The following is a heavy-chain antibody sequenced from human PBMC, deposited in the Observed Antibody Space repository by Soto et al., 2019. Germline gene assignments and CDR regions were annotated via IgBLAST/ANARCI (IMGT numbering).Heavy chain of an antibody. D-gene: IGHD1-26*01. J-gene: IGHJ6*03. CDR2: IYYSGST. CDR3: ASNLSEWDYYMDV. CDR1: GGSISSYY. Sequence: SETLSLTCTVSGGSISSYYWSWIRQPPGKGLEWIGYIYYSGSTNYNPSLKSRVTISVDTSKNQFSLKLSSVTAADTAVYYCASNLSEWDYYMDVWGKGTTVTVSS. V-gene: IGHV4-59*01.